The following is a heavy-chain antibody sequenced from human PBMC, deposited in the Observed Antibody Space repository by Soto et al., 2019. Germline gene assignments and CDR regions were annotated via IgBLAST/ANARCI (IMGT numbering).Heavy chain of an antibody. CDR2: TNPGNGNT. CDR3: ARGSSSVTTFYFDL. CDR1: GYTFTSYA. D-gene: IGHD4-17*01. J-gene: IGHJ2*01. Sequence: QVQLVQYGAEVKKPGASVKVSCKASGYTFTSYAMHWVRQAPGQRLEWMGWTNPGNGNTKYSQKFQGRVTITRDTSASTAYMELSSLRSEDTAVYYCARGSSSVTTFYFDLWGRGTLVTVSS. V-gene: IGHV1-3*01.